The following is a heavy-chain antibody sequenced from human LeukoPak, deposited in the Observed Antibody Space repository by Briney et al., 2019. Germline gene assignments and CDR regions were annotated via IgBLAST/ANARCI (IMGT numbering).Heavy chain of an antibody. D-gene: IGHD2-15*01. V-gene: IGHV3-23*01. Sequence: PGRSLRLSCAASGFTFSSYAMSWVRQAPGKGLEWVSAISGSGGSTYYADSVKGRFTISRDNSKNTLYLQMNSLRAEDTAVYYCAKELGIVVVVAATADYWGQGTLVTVSS. J-gene: IGHJ4*02. CDR1: GFTFSSYA. CDR2: ISGSGGST. CDR3: AKELGIVVVVAATADY.